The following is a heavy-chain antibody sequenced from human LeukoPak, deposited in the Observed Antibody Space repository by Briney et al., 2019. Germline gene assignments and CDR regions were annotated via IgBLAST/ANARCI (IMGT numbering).Heavy chain of an antibody. J-gene: IGHJ4*02. CDR2: ISGSGGST. CDR3: SRGGAFDD. V-gene: IGHV3-23*01. CDR1: GFTFSSYA. Sequence: PGGSLRLSCAASGFTFSSYAMSWVRQAPGKGLEWVSAISGSGGSTYYADSVKGRFTISRDNSKNMVYLQMNSLRVEDTAVYFCSRGGAFDDWGQGTLVTVSS. D-gene: IGHD4/OR15-4a*01.